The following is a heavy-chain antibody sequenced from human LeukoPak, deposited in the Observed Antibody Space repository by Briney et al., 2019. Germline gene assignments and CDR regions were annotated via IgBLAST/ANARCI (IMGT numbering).Heavy chain of an antibody. J-gene: IGHJ3*02. CDR1: GGSISSYY. Sequence: PSETLSLTCTVSGGSISSYYWSRIRQPPGKGLEWIGYIYYSGSTNYNPSLKSRVTISVDTSKNQFSLKLSSVTAADTAVYYCARYLGELDAFDIWGQGTMVTVSS. V-gene: IGHV4-59*01. D-gene: IGHD1-7*01. CDR2: IYYSGST. CDR3: ARYLGELDAFDI.